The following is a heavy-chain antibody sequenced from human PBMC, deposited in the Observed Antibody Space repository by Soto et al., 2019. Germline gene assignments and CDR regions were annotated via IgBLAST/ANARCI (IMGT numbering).Heavy chain of an antibody. D-gene: IGHD2-15*01. CDR2: IYYSGST. CDR1: GGSISSAGYY. CDR3: ARDRECSGGTCYNYFDY. J-gene: IGHJ4*02. V-gene: IGHV4-31*03. Sequence: PSETLSLPCTVSGGSISSAGYYWSWIRQHPGKGLEWIGYIYYSGSTYYNPSLKSRVTISVDTSKNQFSLKLSSVTAADTAVYYCARDRECSGGTCYNYFDYWGQGTLVTFSS.